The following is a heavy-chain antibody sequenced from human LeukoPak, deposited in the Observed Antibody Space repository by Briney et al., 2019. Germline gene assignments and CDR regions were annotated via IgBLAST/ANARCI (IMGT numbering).Heavy chain of an antibody. CDR2: ISSSGSTI. D-gene: IGHD2-15*01. Sequence: GGSLRLSCAASGFTFSSYEMNWVRQAPGKGLEWVSYISSSGSTIYYADSVKGRFTISRDNAKNSLYLQMNSLRAEDTAVYYCARVNPPEGIFMYGDTGDFDYWGQGTLVTVSS. CDR3: ARVNPPEGIFMYGDTGDFDY. J-gene: IGHJ4*02. CDR1: GFTFSSYE. V-gene: IGHV3-48*03.